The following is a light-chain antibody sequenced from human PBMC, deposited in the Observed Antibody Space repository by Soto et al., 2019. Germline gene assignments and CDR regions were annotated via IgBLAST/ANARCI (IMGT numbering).Light chain of an antibody. CDR2: GAS. V-gene: IGKV3-20*01. CDR1: QSVSSDF. J-gene: IGKJ1*01. CDR3: QHYGSSLWT. Sequence: EIVLTQSPGTLSLSPGERATLSCRASQSVSSDFLAWYQQKPGQAPRLLIYGASSRATGIPARFSASGSGTDFTLTINTLEPEDFAVYYCQHYGSSLWTFGQGTKVDTK.